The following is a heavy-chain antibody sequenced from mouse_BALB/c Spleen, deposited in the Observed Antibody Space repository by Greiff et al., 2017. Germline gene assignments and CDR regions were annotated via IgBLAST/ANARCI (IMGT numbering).Heavy chain of an antibody. D-gene: IGHD2-10*02. V-gene: IGHV1-54*03. J-gene: IGHJ4*01. CDR2: INPGSGGT. CDR3: AKYEPYYAMDY. Sequence: QVQLQQSGAELVRPGTSVKVSCKASGYAFTNYLIEWVKQRPGQGLEWIGVINPGSGGTNYNEKFKGKATLTADKSSSTAYMQLSSLTSDDSAVYFCAKYEPYYAMDYWGQGTSVTVSS. CDR1: GYAFTNYL.